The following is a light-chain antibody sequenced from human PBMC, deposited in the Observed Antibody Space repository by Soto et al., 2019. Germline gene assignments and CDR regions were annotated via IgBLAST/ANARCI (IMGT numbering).Light chain of an antibody. Sequence: EIVMTQSPATLSVSPGEGATLSCKASHNVYNNLAWYQQRPDQPPRLLIYDASTRATGISARFSGSGYGTEFTLTISSLQSEDFAVYFCQQCRNWPLTFGGGTKVDIK. CDR3: QQCRNWPLT. CDR2: DAS. J-gene: IGKJ4*01. V-gene: IGKV3-15*01. CDR1: HNVYNN.